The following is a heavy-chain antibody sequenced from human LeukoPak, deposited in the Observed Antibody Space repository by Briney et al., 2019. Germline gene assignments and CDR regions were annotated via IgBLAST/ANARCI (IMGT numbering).Heavy chain of an antibody. J-gene: IGHJ4*02. CDR3: ARGAPIDY. Sequence: GGSLRLSCAASGFTFSNTWMYWVRQGPGKGLVWVSRIYNDETSATYADSVKGRFTISRDNAKNTLYLQMDSLRVDDTAVYYCARGAPIDYWGQGTQVTVSS. CDR1: GFTFSNTW. CDR2: IYNDETSA. V-gene: IGHV3-74*01.